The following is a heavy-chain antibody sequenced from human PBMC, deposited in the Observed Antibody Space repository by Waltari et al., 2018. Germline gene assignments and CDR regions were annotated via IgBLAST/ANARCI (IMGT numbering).Heavy chain of an antibody. D-gene: IGHD2-8*01. Sequence: EVQLVESGGGLVQPGGSLRLSCAASGFTFRRYWMSWVRQAPGKGLEWVANIKEDGSEKYYVDSVKGRFTISRDNAKNSVYLQMNSLRAEDTAVYYCSRSMVHWGQGTLVTVSS. CDR1: GFTFRRYW. CDR3: SRSMVH. CDR2: IKEDGSEK. V-gene: IGHV3-7*03. J-gene: IGHJ1*01.